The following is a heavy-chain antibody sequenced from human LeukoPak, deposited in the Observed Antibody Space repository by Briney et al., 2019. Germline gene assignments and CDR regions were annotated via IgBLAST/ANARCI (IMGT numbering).Heavy chain of an antibody. CDR3: ARTRRYCSSTSCSRGDAFDI. Sequence: SETLSLTCTVSGGSISSSSYYWGWIRQPPGKGLEWIVSIYYSGSTYYNPSLKSRVTISVDASKNQFSMKLRYVTAADTAVYYCARTRRYCSSTSCSRGDAFDIWGQGTMVTVSS. V-gene: IGHV4-39*07. J-gene: IGHJ3*02. D-gene: IGHD2-2*01. CDR2: IYYSGST. CDR1: GGSISSSSYY.